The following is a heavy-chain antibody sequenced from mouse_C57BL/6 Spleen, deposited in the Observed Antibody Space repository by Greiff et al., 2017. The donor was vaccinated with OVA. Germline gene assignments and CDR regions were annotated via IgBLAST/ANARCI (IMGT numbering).Heavy chain of an antibody. Sequence: EVKLMESGPELVKPGASVKISCKASGYSFTGYYMNWVKQSPEKSLEWIGEINPSTGGTTYNQKFKAKATLTVDKSSSTAYMQLKSLTSEDSAVYYCAYYYGSSYGYCDVWGTGTTVTVSS. CDR1: GYSFTGYY. CDR2: INPSTGGT. V-gene: IGHV1-42*01. D-gene: IGHD1-1*01. J-gene: IGHJ1*03. CDR3: AYYYGSSYGYCDV.